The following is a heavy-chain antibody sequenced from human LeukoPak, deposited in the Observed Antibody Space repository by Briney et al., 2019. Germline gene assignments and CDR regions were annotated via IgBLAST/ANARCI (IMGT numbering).Heavy chain of an antibody. CDR3: ASGTPKYDIWTGYYYYMDV. V-gene: IGHV1-69*05. D-gene: IGHD3-9*01. Sequence: SSVKVSFKGSGGTFISYAINWVRQAPGQGGEGMGGMIPIFGTANYAQKFQGRVTITTDESTNTAYMELSSLRSEDTAVYYCASGTPKYDIWTGYYYYMDVWGKGTTVTVSS. CDR2: MIPIFGTA. J-gene: IGHJ6*03. CDR1: GGTFISYA.